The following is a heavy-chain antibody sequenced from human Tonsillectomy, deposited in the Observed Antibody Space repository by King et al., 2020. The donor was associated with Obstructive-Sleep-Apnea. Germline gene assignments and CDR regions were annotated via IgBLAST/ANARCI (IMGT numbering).Heavy chain of an antibody. J-gene: IGHJ3*01. CDR1: GFTFSEAW. CDR2: IKRKNDGGTT. V-gene: IGHV3-15*01. D-gene: IGHD3-22*01. Sequence: VQLVESGGGLVKPGGSVRLSCAASGFTFSEAWMNWVRQAPGKGLEWVGRIKRKNDGGTTDYAAPVKGRFTISRDDSQNTLYLHMNSLKSEDSAVYYCTTDWGSGFYYVRAFDLWGQGTMVTVSS. CDR3: TTDWGSGFYYVRAFDL.